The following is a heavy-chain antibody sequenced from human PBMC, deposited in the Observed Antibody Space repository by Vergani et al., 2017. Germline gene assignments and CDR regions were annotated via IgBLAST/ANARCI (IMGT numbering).Heavy chain of an antibody. CDR2: INPSGGST. CDR1: GYTFTNYY. CDR3: ARPHGDILPPDPRRLDY. V-gene: IGHV1-46*03. Sequence: QVLLVQSGAEVKKPGASERVSCKTSGYTFTNYYIHWVRQAPGQGLEWMGIINPSGGSTTYAQQFQGRLTMTRETSTSTVYMDLSNLRSEDTAVYYCARPHGDILPPDPRRLDYWGQGTLGTVSS. J-gene: IGHJ4*02.